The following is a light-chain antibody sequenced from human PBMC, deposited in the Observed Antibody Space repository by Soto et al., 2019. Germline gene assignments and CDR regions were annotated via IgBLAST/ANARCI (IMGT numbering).Light chain of an antibody. V-gene: IGKV3-15*01. CDR3: QQYNKT. CDR1: QSVSTN. CDR2: AAS. Sequence: EIVMTQSPATLSVSPGERATLSCRASQSVSTNLAWYQQKPGQAPRLLIYAASVRATGIPARFSGSGSGTEFTLTISSLQSEDFAVYYCQQYNKTFGQGTKVEFK. J-gene: IGKJ1*01.